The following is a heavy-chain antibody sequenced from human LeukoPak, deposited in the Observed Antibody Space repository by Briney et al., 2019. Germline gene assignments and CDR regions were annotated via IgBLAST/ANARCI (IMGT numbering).Heavy chain of an antibody. J-gene: IGHJ6*03. D-gene: IGHD4-11*01. CDR3: ARGGSNYHYMDV. Sequence: ASVKVSCKASGGTFSSYAISWVRQAPGQGLEWMGGIIPIFGTANYAQKFQGRVTITTDESTSTAYMELSSLRSEDTAVYFCARGGSNYHYMDVWGKGTTVTVSS. CDR2: IIPIFGTA. CDR1: GGTFSSYA. V-gene: IGHV1-69*05.